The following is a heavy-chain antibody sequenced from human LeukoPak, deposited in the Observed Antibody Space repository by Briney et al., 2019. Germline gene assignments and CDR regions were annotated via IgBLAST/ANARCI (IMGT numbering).Heavy chain of an antibody. Sequence: PSETLSLTCTVSGGSISSHYWSWIRQPPGKGLEWIGYIYYSGSTNYNPSLKSRVTISVDTSKNQFSLKLSSVTAADTAVCYCAGEGGTGNFDYWGQGTLVTVSS. J-gene: IGHJ4*02. V-gene: IGHV4-59*11. CDR3: AGEGGTGNFDY. CDR2: IYYSGST. D-gene: IGHD3-10*01. CDR1: GGSISSHY.